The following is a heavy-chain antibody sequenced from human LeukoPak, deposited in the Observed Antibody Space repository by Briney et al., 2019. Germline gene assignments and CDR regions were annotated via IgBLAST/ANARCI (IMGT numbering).Heavy chain of an antibody. D-gene: IGHD3-16*01. V-gene: IGHV4-4*07. CDR3: ARDQYYGAFDI. Sequence: SETLSLTCTVSGGSISSYYWSWIRQPAGKGLEWVGRIYTSGSTNYNPSLKSRVTTSVDTSKNQFSLKLSSVTAADTAVYYCARDQYYGAFDIWGQGTMVTVSS. CDR2: IYTSGST. J-gene: IGHJ3*02. CDR1: GGSISSYY.